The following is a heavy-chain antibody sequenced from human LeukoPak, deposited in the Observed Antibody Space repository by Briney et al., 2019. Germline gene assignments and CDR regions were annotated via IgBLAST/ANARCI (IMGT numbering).Heavy chain of an antibody. CDR3: ATEIQFLSGWYGTFDY. J-gene: IGHJ4*02. D-gene: IGHD6-19*01. CDR2: INPNSGGT. CDR1: GYTFTGYY. V-gene: IGHV1-2*02. Sequence: ASVKVSCKASGYTFTGYYMHWVRQAPGQGLEWMGWINPNSGGTNYAQKFQGRVTMTRDTSISTAYMELSRLRSDGTAVYYCATEIQFLSGWYGTFDYWGQGTLVTVSS.